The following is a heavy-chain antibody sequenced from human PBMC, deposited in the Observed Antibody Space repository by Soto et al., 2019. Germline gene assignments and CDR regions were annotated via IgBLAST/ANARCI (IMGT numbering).Heavy chain of an antibody. Sequence: QVQLVESGGGVVQPGRSLRLSCAASGFTFSSYGMHWVRQAPGKGLEWVAVISYDGSNKYYADSVKGRFTISRDNSKNTLYLQMNSLRAEDTAVYYCAIDHRYYYGSGSYYYYGMDVWGQVTTVTVSS. CDR1: GFTFSSYG. D-gene: IGHD3-10*01. J-gene: IGHJ6*02. CDR3: AIDHRYYYGSGSYYYYGMDV. CDR2: ISYDGSNK. V-gene: IGHV3-30*03.